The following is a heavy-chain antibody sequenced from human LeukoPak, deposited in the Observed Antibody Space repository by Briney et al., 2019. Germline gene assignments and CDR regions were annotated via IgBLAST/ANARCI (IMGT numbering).Heavy chain of an antibody. Sequence: GGSLRLSCAASGFTFSSYSMNWVRQAPGKGLEWVSAISGSGGSTYYADSVKGRFTISRDNSKNTLYLQMNSLRAEDTAVYYCAKGRVEMATSPFDYWGQGTLVTVSS. CDR3: AKGRVEMATSPFDY. J-gene: IGHJ4*02. D-gene: IGHD5-24*01. CDR1: GFTFSSYS. CDR2: ISGSGGST. V-gene: IGHV3-23*01.